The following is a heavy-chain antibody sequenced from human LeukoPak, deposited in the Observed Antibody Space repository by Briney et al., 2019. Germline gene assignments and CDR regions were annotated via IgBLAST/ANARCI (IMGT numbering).Heavy chain of an antibody. Sequence: GASVTLSCKASGYTFSNFGISWVRQAPGQGLEWMGWISGNNDNPNYGQKFQGRLTVTTDSSTSTAYMELRNLRSDDTAVYYCARDGTSTDDYWGQGTLVTVSS. CDR1: GYTFSNFG. CDR2: ISGNNDNP. CDR3: ARDGTSTDDY. D-gene: IGHD2-2*01. J-gene: IGHJ4*02. V-gene: IGHV1-18*01.